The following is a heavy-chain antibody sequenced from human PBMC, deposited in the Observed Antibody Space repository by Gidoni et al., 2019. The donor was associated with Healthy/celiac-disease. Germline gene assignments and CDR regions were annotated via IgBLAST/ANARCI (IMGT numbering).Heavy chain of an antibody. Sequence: QVPLVQSGAEVKKPGSAVKVSCKASGGTFSSYAISWVRQAPGQGLEWMGGIIPIFGTANYAQKFQGRVTITADESTSTAYMELSSLRSEDTAVYYCARGITMVRGVIKDLTKSYYYYGMDVWGQGTTVTVSS. V-gene: IGHV1-69*01. D-gene: IGHD3-10*01. J-gene: IGHJ6*02. CDR2: IIPIFGTA. CDR1: GGTFSSYA. CDR3: ARGITMVRGVIKDLTKSYYYYGMDV.